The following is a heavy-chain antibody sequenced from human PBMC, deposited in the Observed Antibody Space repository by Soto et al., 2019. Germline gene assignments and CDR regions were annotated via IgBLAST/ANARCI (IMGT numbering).Heavy chain of an antibody. CDR2: IYSGGTT. CDR3: VRHYSGGNCFEY. V-gene: IGHV3-66*04. J-gene: IGHJ4*02. Sequence: EVQLVESGGGLVQPGGSLRLSCAGSGFTVSSVYMSWVRQAPGKGLEWVSVIYSGGTTYYADSVKGRFTISRDNSKNTLYLQMNSLRAEDTAVYYCVRHYSGGNCFEYWGQGTLVTVSS. D-gene: IGHD2-15*01. CDR1: GFTVSSVY.